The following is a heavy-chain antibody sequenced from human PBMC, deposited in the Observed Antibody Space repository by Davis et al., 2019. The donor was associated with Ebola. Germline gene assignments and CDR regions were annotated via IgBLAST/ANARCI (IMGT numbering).Heavy chain of an antibody. V-gene: IGHV1-8*01. CDR1: GYTFTSYD. CDR2: MNPNSGNT. J-gene: IGHJ5*02. D-gene: IGHD1-7*01. Sequence: ASVKVSCKASGYTFTSYDINWVRQATGQGLEWMGWMNPNSGNTGYAQKFQGRVTMTRNTSISTAYMELSSLRSEDTAVYYCARVRGPGVELRWFDPWGQRTLVTVSS. CDR3: ARVRGPGVELRWFDP.